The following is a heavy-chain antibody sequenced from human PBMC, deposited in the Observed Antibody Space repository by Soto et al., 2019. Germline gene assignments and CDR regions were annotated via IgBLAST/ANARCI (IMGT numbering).Heavy chain of an antibody. Sequence: KPSETLSLTCTVSGGSISSGGYYWSWIRQHPGKGLEWIGYIYDSGSSYYNPSLKSRVTISVDTPKNQFSLKLSSVTAADTAVYYCARVGGSGSVYYGVDVWGQGTTVTVSS. D-gene: IGHD3-10*01. CDR3: ARVGGSGSVYYGVDV. CDR2: IYDSGSS. CDR1: GGSISSGGYY. J-gene: IGHJ6*02. V-gene: IGHV4-31*03.